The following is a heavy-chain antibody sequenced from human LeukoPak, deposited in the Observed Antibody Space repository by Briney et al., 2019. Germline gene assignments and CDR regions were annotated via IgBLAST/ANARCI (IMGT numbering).Heavy chain of an antibody. Sequence: GVPLRLSCAASGFSFSRSSMGWVRQAPGKGLEWVSSITASSTYIYYADSVKGRFNISRDNVEKSVSLQMNSLRAEDTAVYYCARADCSSSTCYLRRSWFDPWGQGTLVTVSS. D-gene: IGHD2-2*01. J-gene: IGHJ5*02. CDR2: ITASSTYI. V-gene: IGHV3-21*01. CDR3: ARADCSSSTCYLRRSWFDP. CDR1: GFSFSRSS.